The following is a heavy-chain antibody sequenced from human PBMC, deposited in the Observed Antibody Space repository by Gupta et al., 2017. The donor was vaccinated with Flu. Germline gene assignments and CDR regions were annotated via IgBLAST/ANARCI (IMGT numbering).Heavy chain of an antibody. V-gene: IGHV3-48*03. CDR1: SSYE. Sequence: SSYEMSWVRQAPGKRLEWISFISSSFNTYYADSVKGRFTISRDNAKNEVYLQMNSLRVDDTAIYYCARGHWDSWGQGTLVTVS. J-gene: IGHJ4*02. CDR2: ISSSFNT. CDR3: ARGHWDS.